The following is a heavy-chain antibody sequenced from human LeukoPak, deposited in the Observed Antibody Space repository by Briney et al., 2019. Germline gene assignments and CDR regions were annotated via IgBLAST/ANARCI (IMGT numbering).Heavy chain of an antibody. CDR3: AREWSAFDL. D-gene: IGHD2-8*01. V-gene: IGHV3-33*01. J-gene: IGHJ3*01. Sequence: GGSLRLSCAVSGFTFTSYDMHWVRQAPGKGLEWVAAIWQDGDDKSYADSVKGRFTISSDKAQNTLVLQMNSLRAEDTAVYYCAREWSAFDLGGGGTMVTVPS. CDR1: GFTFTSYD. CDR2: IWQDGDDK.